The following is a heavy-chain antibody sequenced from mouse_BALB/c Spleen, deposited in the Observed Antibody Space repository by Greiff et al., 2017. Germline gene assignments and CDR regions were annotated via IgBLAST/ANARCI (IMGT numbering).Heavy chain of an antibody. CDR1: GFNIKDTY. D-gene: IGHD2-1*01. CDR2: IDPANGNT. J-gene: IGHJ3*01. CDR3: ARSGLYGNYRFAY. V-gene: IGHV14-3*02. Sequence: VKLVESGAELVKPGASVKLSCTASGFNIKDTYMHWVKQRPEQGLEWIGRIDPANGNTKYDPKFQGKATITADTSSNTAYLQLSSLTSEDTAVYYCARSGLYGNYRFAYWGQGTLVTVSA.